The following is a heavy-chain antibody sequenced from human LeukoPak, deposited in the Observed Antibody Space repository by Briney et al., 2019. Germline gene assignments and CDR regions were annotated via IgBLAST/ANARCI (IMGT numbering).Heavy chain of an antibody. D-gene: IGHD5-12*01. V-gene: IGHV1-18*01. CDR3: ARTNIVATIENWFDP. J-gene: IGHJ5*02. Sequence: ASVKVSCKASGYTFTSYGISWVRQAPGQGLEWMGWISAYNGNTNYAQKLQGRVTMTTDTSTSTAYMELRSLRSDDTAVYYCARTNIVATIENWFDPWGQGTLVTVSS. CDR2: ISAYNGNT. CDR1: GYTFTSYG.